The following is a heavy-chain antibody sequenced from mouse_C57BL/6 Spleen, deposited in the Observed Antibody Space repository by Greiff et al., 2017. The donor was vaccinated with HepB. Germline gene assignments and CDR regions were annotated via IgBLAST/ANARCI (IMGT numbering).Heavy chain of an antibody. CDR3: ARHGDYGSSGAYFDV. Sequence: DVKLVESGGDLVKPGGSLKLSCAASGFTFSSYGMSWVRQTPDKRLEWVATISSGGSYTYYPDSVKGRFTISRDNAKNTLYLQMSSLKSEDTAMYYCARHGDYGSSGAYFDVWGTGTTVTVSS. J-gene: IGHJ1*03. CDR1: GFTFSSYG. D-gene: IGHD1-1*01. V-gene: IGHV5-6*02. CDR2: ISSGGSYT.